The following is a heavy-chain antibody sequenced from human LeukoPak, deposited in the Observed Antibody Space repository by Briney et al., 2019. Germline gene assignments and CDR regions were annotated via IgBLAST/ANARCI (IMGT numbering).Heavy chain of an antibody. CDR2: ISSSSSYI. V-gene: IGHV3-21*01. CDR1: GFTFSIYW. Sequence: GGSLRLSCAASGFTFSIYWMHWVRQAPGKGLEWVSSISSSSSYIYYADSVKGRFTISRDNAKNSLYLQMNSLRAEDTAVYYCATPVLKGGSVWGQGTLVTVSS. CDR3: ATPVLKGGSV. D-gene: IGHD2/OR15-2a*01. J-gene: IGHJ4*02.